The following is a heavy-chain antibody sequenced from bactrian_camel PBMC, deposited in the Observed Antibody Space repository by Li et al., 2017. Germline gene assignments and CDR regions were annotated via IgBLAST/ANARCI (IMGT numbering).Heavy chain of an antibody. D-gene: IGHD7*01. CDR2: ISSDGST. Sequence: HVQLVESGGGSVEAGGSLRLSCVVSGYDYSLCVGWYRQAPGNECKLVSLISSDGSTYYADSVQGRFTISQDNAKNTVYLQMNSLKPEDTGMYYCAFEIQPHVGGLDYSQGAPMAPLCPTQGYWGQGTQVTVS. CDR3: AFEIQPHVGGLDYSQGAPMAPLCPTQGY. CDR1: GYDYSLC. V-gene: IGHV3S60*01. J-gene: IGHJ4*01.